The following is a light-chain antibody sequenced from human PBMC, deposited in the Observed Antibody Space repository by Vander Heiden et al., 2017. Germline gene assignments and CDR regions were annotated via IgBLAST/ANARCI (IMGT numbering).Light chain of an antibody. J-gene: IGKJ4*01. CDR1: QDIKKY. V-gene: IGKV1-33*01. Sequence: DIQMTQSPSSLSASVGDRVTITCQASQDIKKYLNWYQQKPGKAPKLLIYDASNLEIGVPSRFSGGGSGTDFTFTISSLQAEDLATYYCQQKDDLPLTFGGGTKVEI. CDR3: QQKDDLPLT. CDR2: DAS.